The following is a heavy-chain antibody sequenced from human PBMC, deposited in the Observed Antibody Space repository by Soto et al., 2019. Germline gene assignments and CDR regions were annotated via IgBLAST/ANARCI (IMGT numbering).Heavy chain of an antibody. D-gene: IGHD4-17*01. CDR3: ARVDYGDSLDFDY. CDR1: GGSISSSKYY. Sequence: SETLSLTCTVSGGSISSSKYYWGWIRQPPGQGLEWIGSIYYSGSTYYNPSLKSRVTISVHTSKNQFSLKLSSVTAADTAVYYCARVDYGDSLDFDYWGQGTLVTVS. CDR2: IYYSGST. V-gene: IGHV4-39*01. J-gene: IGHJ4*02.